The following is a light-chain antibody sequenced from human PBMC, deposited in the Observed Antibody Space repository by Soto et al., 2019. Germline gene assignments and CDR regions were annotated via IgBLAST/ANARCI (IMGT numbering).Light chain of an antibody. Sequence: HSALTQPASVSGSPGQSITISCTGTSSTVGSYKLVSWYQLHPGKAPKLMIFEVNKRPSGVSNRFSGSKSGNTASLTISGLKVEDEADYYCCSSGGSPTYVFGTGTKVTVL. J-gene: IGLJ1*01. CDR1: SSTVGSYKL. V-gene: IGLV2-23*02. CDR3: CSSGGSPTYV. CDR2: EVN.